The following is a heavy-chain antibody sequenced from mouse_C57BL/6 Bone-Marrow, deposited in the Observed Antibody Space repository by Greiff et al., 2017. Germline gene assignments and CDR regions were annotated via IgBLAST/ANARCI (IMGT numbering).Heavy chain of an antibody. CDR1: GYTFTSYW. CDR3: ARQLRGWFAY. Sequence: QVQLQQSGAELVKPGASVKMSCKASGYTFTSYWITWVKQRPGQGLEWIGDIYPGSGSTNYNEKFKSKATLTVDTSSSTAYMHLSSLTSEDSAVYYCARQLRGWFAYWGQGTLVTVSA. J-gene: IGHJ3*01. CDR2: IYPGSGST. V-gene: IGHV1-55*01. D-gene: IGHD3-2*02.